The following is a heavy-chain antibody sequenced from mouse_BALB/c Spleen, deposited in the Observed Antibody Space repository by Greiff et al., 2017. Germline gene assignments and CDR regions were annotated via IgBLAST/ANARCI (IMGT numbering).Heavy chain of an antibody. D-gene: IGHD1-1*01. CDR1: GYSITSDYA. CDR2: ISYSGST. Sequence: EVHLQQSGPGLVKPSQSLSLTCTVTGYSITSDYAWNWIRQFPGNKLEWMGYISYSGSTSYNPSLKSRISITRDTSKNQFFLQLNSVTTEDTATYYCAYYGSSYWYFDVWGAGTTVTVSS. CDR3: AYYGSSYWYFDV. V-gene: IGHV3-2*02. J-gene: IGHJ1*01.